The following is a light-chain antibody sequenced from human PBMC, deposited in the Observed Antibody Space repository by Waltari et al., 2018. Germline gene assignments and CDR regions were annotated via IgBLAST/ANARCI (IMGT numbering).Light chain of an antibody. CDR3: QHYVRLPAT. Sequence: EIVLTQSPGTLSLSPGARATLSCRASQSVGRSLAWYQQKPGQAPRLLIYGASNRAPGIPDRFSGSGSGTDFSLTISRLEPEDFGLYSCQHYVRLPATFGQGTKVGIK. CDR2: GAS. J-gene: IGKJ1*01. CDR1: QSVGRS. V-gene: IGKV3-20*01.